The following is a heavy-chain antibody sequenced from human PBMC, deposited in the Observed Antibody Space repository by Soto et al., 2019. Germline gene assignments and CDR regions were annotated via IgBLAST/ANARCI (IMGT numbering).Heavy chain of an antibody. CDR1: GYTFTSYG. CDR2: ISAYNGNT. D-gene: IGHD3-10*01. CDR3: ARAAYYYGSGSYEIDP. Sequence: ASVKVSCKASGYTFTSYGISWVRQAPGQGLEWMGWISAYNGNTNYAQKLQGRVTMTTDTSTSTAYMELRSLRSDDTAVYYCARAAYYYGSGSYEIDPWGQGTLVTVSS. V-gene: IGHV1-18*01. J-gene: IGHJ5*02.